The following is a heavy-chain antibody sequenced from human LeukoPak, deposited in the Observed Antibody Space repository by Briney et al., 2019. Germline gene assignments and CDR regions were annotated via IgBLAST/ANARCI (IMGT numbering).Heavy chain of an antibody. Sequence: GGSLRLSCAASVFTFSSYSMNWVRQAPGKGLEWVSSISSGSKYIYNADSVKGRFTISRVNAKNSLYLQMNSLRAEDTAVYYCARALSYSYGPMDFWGQGTLVIVSS. V-gene: IGHV3-21*01. D-gene: IGHD5-18*01. J-gene: IGHJ4*02. CDR2: ISSGSKYI. CDR3: ARALSYSYGPMDF. CDR1: VFTFSSYS.